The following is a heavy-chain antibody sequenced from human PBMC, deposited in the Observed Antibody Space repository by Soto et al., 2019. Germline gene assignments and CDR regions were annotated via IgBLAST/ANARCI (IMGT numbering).Heavy chain of an antibody. CDR3: ARERPDGSRLDP. D-gene: IGHD6-13*01. CDR1: GATITSDGNY. Sequence: SETLSLTCTVSGATITSDGNYWSWHRQHPEKGLEWIGHIYYSGGTYFNLSLQSRLTLTVDTSKNQFSLKLSSVTAADTAVYYCARERPDGSRLDPWGQGTLVPVSS. V-gene: IGHV4-30-4*01. J-gene: IGHJ5*02. CDR2: IYYSGGT.